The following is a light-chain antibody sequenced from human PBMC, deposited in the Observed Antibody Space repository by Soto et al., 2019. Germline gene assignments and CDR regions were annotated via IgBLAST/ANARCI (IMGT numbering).Light chain of an antibody. Sequence: DIQMTQSPSTLSASIGDRVTITRRASQDINSWLAWYQQKPGKAPKLLISKASSLESGVPSRFSGSGSGTEFTLTISSLQPDDFATYYCQQYNSYSFGGGTRVEMK. CDR3: QQYNSYS. J-gene: IGKJ4*01. CDR2: KAS. V-gene: IGKV1-5*03. CDR1: QDINSW.